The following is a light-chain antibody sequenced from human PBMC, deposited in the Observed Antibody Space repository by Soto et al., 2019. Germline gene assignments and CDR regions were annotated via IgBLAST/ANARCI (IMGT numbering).Light chain of an antibody. CDR2: EVT. V-gene: IGLV2-14*01. CDR3: NSLSVKHRYV. CDR1: SSDVGRYNT. Sequence: QSALTQPASVSGSPGQTITISCTGTSSDVGRYNTVSWYQHHPGKAPKLIIYEVTHRPAGISDRFSASKSGNTASLTISGLQAEDEADYYCNSLSVKHRYVFGSGTKVTV. J-gene: IGLJ1*01.